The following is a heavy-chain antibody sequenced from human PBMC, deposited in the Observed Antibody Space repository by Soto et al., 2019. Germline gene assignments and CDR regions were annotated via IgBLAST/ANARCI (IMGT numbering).Heavy chain of an antibody. CDR2: MEPSTGRT. V-gene: IGHV1-8*01. D-gene: IGHD1-26*01. CDR1: GYSFTSLD. Sequence: QVQLVQSGAEVREPGASVKVSCKASGYSFTSLDINWVRQTAGQGLEWMGWMEPSTGRTGYAQKFQGRVTMTRDTYINNAYMELTTLTSDDTAFYYCARGVSAGVDYWGQGNLVTVSS. J-gene: IGHJ4*02. CDR3: ARGVSAGVDY.